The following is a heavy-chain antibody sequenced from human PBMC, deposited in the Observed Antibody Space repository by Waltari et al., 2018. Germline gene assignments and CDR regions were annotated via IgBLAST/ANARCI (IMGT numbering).Heavy chain of an antibody. CDR1: GFTFSSYA. V-gene: IGHV3-23*01. J-gene: IGHJ3*02. CDR2: ISGSGGST. D-gene: IGHD3-22*01. Sequence: EVQLLESGGGLVQPGGSLRLSCAASGFTFSSYAMSWVRQAPGKGLEWVSAISGSGGSTYYADSVKGRFTISRDNSKNTLYLQMNSLRAEDTAVYYCAKDHYDSSGYYSYDAFDIWGQGTMVTVSS. CDR3: AKDHYDSSGYYSYDAFDI.